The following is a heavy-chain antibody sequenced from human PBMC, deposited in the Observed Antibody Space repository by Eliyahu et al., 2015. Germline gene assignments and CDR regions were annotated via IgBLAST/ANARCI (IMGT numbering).Heavy chain of an antibody. CDR2: ISGSGGST. CDR3: AKGYYYGSGSHFDY. D-gene: IGHD3-10*01. Sequence: EVQLLESGGGLVQPGGSLRLSCAASGFXFSXYAXSWVRQAPGKGLGWVSAISGSGGSTYYADSVKGRFTISRDNSKNTLYLQMNSLRAEDTAVYYCAKGYYYGSGSHFDYWGQGTLVTVSS. V-gene: IGHV3-23*01. J-gene: IGHJ4*02. CDR1: GFXFSXYA.